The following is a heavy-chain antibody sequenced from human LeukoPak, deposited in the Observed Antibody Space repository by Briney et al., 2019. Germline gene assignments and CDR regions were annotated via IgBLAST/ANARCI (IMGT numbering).Heavy chain of an antibody. CDR2: INQDGSDQ. J-gene: IGHJ4*02. Sequence: PGGSLRLSCAASGFTFSTKWMSWVRQAPGKGLEWVATINQDGSDQYYGDSVKGRLTISRDNAKNSLDLQMNSLGAEDTAVYYCARDYSSGRDFWGQGTLVTVSS. V-gene: IGHV3-7*04. D-gene: IGHD3-22*01. CDR3: ARDYSSGRDF. CDR1: GFTFSTKW.